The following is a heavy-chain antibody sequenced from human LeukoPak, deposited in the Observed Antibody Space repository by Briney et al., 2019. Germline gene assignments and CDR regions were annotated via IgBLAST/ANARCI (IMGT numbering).Heavy chain of an antibody. CDR1: GFTFSSYA. CDR3: ARGMMIGAGSGPCYFDY. Sequence: GGSLRLSCAASGFTFSSYAMNWVRQAPGKGLEWVSGINGSGGSTKYADSVKGRFTISRDNSKNTLYLQMNTLRAEDTAMYYCARGMMIGAGSGPCYFDYWGQGTLVTVSS. CDR2: INGSGGST. V-gene: IGHV3-23*01. J-gene: IGHJ4*02. D-gene: IGHD2-15*01.